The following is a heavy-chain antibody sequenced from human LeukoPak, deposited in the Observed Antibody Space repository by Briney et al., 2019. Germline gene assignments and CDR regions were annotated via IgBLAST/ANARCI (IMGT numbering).Heavy chain of an antibody. CDR3: AKDSDYYHSSGYYYAYFQH. J-gene: IGHJ1*01. CDR1: GLSVSSNY. D-gene: IGHD3-22*01. V-gene: IGHV3-48*02. CDR2: ISSSSSTI. Sequence: GGSLRLSCVASGLSVSSNYMSWVRQAPGKGLEWVSYISSSSSTIYYADSVKGRFTISRDNAKNSLYLQMNSLRDEDTAVYYCAKDSDYYHSSGYYYAYFQHWGQGTLVTVSS.